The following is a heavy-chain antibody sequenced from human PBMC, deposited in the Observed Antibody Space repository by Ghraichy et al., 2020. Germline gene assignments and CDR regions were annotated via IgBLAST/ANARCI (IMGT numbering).Heavy chain of an antibody. Sequence: ASVKVSCKASGYTFTGYYMHWVRQAPGQGLEWMGWINPNSGGTNYAQKFQGRVTMTRDTSISTAYMELSRLRSDDTAVYYCASCSEQLVLNYYYYGMDVWGQGTTVTVSS. CDR1: GYTFTGYY. V-gene: IGHV1-2*02. CDR2: INPNSGGT. D-gene: IGHD6-6*01. J-gene: IGHJ6*02. CDR3: ASCSEQLVLNYYYYGMDV.